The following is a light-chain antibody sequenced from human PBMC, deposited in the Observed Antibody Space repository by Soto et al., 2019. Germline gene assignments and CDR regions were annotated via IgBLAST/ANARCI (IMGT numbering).Light chain of an antibody. CDR1: SEHSTYT. Sequence: QPVLTQSPPASASLGASVKLSCTLNSEHSTYTIAWHQQQPEKGPRFLMKVDSDGSHYKGDGIPDRFSGSSSGAERYLTISSLQSEDEADYYCQTWGTGIRVFGGGTTVTVL. J-gene: IGLJ3*02. CDR2: VDSDGSH. CDR3: QTWGTGIRV. V-gene: IGLV4-69*01.